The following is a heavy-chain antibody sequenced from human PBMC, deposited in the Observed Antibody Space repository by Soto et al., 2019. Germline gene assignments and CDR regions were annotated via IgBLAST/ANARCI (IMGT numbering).Heavy chain of an antibody. CDR2: FYHSGST. J-gene: IGHJ3*01. Sequence: SETLSLTCAVSGYSVSSDDYWGWIRQTPGKGLEWSGRFYHSGSTAYNPSLKRRVTISVDTSKNQFSLELTSVTAADTAVYYFATDTRRIDMGGAFDVWGQGTMVTVSS. V-gene: IGHV4-38-2*01. CDR3: ATDTRRIDMGGAFDV. CDR1: GYSVSSDDY. D-gene: IGHD5-18*01.